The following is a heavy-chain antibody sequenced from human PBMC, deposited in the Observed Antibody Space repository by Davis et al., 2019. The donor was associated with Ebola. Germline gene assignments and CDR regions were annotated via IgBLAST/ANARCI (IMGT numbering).Heavy chain of an antibody. V-gene: IGHV4-34*01. Sequence: SETLSLTCAVYGGSFSGYYWSWIRQPPGKGLEWIGEINHSGSTNYNPSLKSRVTISVDTPKNQFSLKLSSVTAADTAVYYCARVRGYSYIDYWRQGTLVTVSS. J-gene: IGHJ4*02. D-gene: IGHD5-18*01. CDR3: ARVRGYSYIDY. CDR1: GGSFSGYY. CDR2: INHSGST.